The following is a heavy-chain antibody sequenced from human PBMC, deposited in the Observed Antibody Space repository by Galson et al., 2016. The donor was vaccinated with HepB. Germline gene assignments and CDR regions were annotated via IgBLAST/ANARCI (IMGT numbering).Heavy chain of an antibody. V-gene: IGHV3-30*18. Sequence: SLRLSCAASGFTFSSYGMHWVRQAPGKGLEWVAVISYDGGKKYYSDSVKGRFTISRDNSKNTLSLQMTSLRGDDSAVYYCAKDLDTGTVVTPTGVGYYYYGLDVWGQGTTVTVAS. CDR1: GFTFSSYG. J-gene: IGHJ6*02. CDR3: AKDLDTGTVVTPTGVGYYYYGLDV. CDR2: ISYDGGKK. D-gene: IGHD2-2*01.